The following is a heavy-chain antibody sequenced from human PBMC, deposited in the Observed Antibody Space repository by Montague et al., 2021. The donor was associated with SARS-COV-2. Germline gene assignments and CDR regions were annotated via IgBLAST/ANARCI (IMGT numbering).Heavy chain of an antibody. V-gene: IGHV2-70*11. Sequence: PALVKPTQTLTLTCTFSGFSLSTSGMCVSWIRQPPGKALEWLARIDWDDDKYYSTSLKTRLTISKDTSKNQVVLTMTHMDPVDTATYYCARRTYDILTGYDYGMDVWGQGTTVTVSS. D-gene: IGHD3-9*01. CDR1: GFSLSTSGMC. CDR2: IDWDDDK. CDR3: ARRTYDILTGYDYGMDV. J-gene: IGHJ6*02.